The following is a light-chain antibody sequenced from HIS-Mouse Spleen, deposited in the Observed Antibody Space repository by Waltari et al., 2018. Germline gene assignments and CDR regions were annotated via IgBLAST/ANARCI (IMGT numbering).Light chain of an antibody. CDR3: QAWDSSTGEV. J-gene: IGLJ2*01. Sequence: SYELTQPPSVSVSPGQTASITCSGDKLGDKYACWYQQKPGQSPVLVIYQDSKRPSGIPERFSGSHSGNTATLTISGTQAMDEADYYCQAWDSSTGEVFGGGTKLTVL. CDR2: QDS. CDR1: KLGDKY. V-gene: IGLV3-1*01.